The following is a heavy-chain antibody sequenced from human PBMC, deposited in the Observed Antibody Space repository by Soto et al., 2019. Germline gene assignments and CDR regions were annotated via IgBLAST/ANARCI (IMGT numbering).Heavy chain of an antibody. D-gene: IGHD6-13*01. CDR2: INPNSGAT. V-gene: IGHV1-2*02. J-gene: IGHJ6*02. Sequence: GASVKVSCKASGYTFTGYYMHWVRQAPGQGLEWMGWINPNSGATNYPQKFQGRVTMTRDTSISSAYMELSRLTSDDTAVYYCGRDRYSSSWYDYYYGMDVWGQGTTVTVSS. CDR3: GRDRYSSSWYDYYYGMDV. CDR1: GYTFTGYY.